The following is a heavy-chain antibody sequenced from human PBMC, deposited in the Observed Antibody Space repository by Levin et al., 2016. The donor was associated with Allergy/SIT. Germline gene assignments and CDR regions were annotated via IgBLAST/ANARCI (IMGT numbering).Heavy chain of an antibody. J-gene: IGHJ6*02. CDR1: GDSISSSSYY. Sequence: SETLSLTCTVSGDSISSSSYYWGWIRQPPGKGLEWIGSIYYSGRTYYNPSLQSRITISVDTSKNQFSLKLSSVTAADTAVYYCARPREEYYYAMDVWGQGTTVTVSS. D-gene: IGHD3-16*01. CDR2: IYYSGRT. V-gene: IGHV4-39*07. CDR3: ARPREEYYYAMDV.